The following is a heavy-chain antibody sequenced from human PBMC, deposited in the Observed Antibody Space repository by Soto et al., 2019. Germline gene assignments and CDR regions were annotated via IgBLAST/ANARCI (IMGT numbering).Heavy chain of an antibody. CDR1: GFTFSSYG. Sequence: QTGGSLRLSCAASGFTFSSYGMHWVRQAPGKGLEWVAVISYDGSNKYYADSVKGRFTISRDNSKNTLYLQMNSLRAEDTAVYYCAKSVGSTSYFNYWGQGTLVTVSS. CDR2: ISYDGSNK. D-gene: IGHD2-2*01. CDR3: AKSVGSTSYFNY. V-gene: IGHV3-30*18. J-gene: IGHJ4*02.